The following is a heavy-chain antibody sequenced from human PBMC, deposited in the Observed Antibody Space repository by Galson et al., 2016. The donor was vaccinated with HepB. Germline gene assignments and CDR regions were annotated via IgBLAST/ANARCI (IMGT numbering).Heavy chain of an antibody. CDR1: GYTFTRSY. CDR2: INPSGGST. Sequence: SVKVSCKASGYTFTRSYIHWVRQAPGQGLEWMGIINPSGGSTTYAQKFQGTVTMTRDTSTSTVYMELSSLRSEDTAVYYCARECSLGIYCYFDYWGQGTRVTVSS. D-gene: IGHD5-12*01. J-gene: IGHJ4*02. V-gene: IGHV1-46*01. CDR3: ARECSLGIYCYFDY.